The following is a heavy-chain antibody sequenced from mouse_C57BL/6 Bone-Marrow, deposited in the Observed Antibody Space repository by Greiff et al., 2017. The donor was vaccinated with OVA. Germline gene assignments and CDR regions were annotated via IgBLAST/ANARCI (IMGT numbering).Heavy chain of an antibody. D-gene: IGHD4-1*01. V-gene: IGHV5-12*01. CDR2: ISNGGGST. CDR1: GFTFSDYY. Sequence: EVKVVESGGGLVQPGGSLKLSCAASGFTFSDYYMYWVRQTPEKRLEWVAYISNGGGSTYYPDTVKGRFTISRDNAKNTLYLQMSRLKSEDTAMYYCARQGTGYWYFDVWGTGTTVTVSS. J-gene: IGHJ1*03. CDR3: ARQGTGYWYFDV.